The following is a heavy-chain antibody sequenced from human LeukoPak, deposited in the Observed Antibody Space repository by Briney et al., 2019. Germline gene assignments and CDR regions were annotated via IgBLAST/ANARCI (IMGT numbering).Heavy chain of an antibody. D-gene: IGHD5-24*01. CDR1: GFTFSSYW. CDR3: AKDGMATSMYYFDY. CDR2: ISYDGSNK. J-gene: IGHJ4*02. V-gene: IGHV3-30*18. Sequence: PGGSLRLSCAASGFTFSSYWMNWVRQAPGKGLEWVAVISYDGSNKYYADSVKGRFTISRDNSKNTLYLQMNSLRAEDTAVYYCAKDGMATSMYYFDYWGQGTLVTVSS.